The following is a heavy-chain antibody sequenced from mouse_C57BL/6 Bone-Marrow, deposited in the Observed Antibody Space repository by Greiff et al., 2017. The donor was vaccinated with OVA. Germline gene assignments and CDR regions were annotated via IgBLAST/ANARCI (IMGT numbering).Heavy chain of an antibody. V-gene: IGHV1-69*01. CDR2: IDPSDSYT. D-gene: IGHD1-1*01. Sequence: VQLQQPGAELVMPGASVKLSCKASGYTFTSYWMHWVKQRPGQGLEWIGEIDPSDSYTNYNQKFKGKATLTVDKSSSTAYMQLSSLTSEDSAVYYCARVDYYGSSGPFADWGQGTLVTVSA. J-gene: IGHJ3*01. CDR1: GYTFTSYW. CDR3: ARVDYYGSSGPFAD.